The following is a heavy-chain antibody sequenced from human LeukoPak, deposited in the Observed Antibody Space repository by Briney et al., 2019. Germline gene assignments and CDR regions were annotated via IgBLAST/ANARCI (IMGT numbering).Heavy chain of an antibody. CDR2: TYYSGST. J-gene: IGHJ4*02. Sequence: SETLSLTCTVSGGSISSGDYYWSWLRQPPGKGLEWIGYTYYSGSTYYNPSLKSRVTISVDTSKNQFSLKLSSVTAADTAVYYCAIIVGAILSFDYWGQGTLVTVSS. CDR3: AIIVGAILSFDY. D-gene: IGHD1-26*01. CDR1: GGSISSGDYY. V-gene: IGHV4-30-4*01.